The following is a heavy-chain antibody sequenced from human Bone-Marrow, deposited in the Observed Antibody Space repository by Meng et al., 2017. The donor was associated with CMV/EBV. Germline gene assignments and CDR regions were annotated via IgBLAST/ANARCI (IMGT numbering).Heavy chain of an antibody. CDR1: GFTFSSYG. J-gene: IGHJ6*02. Sequence: GESLKISCAASGFTFSSYGMHWVRQAPGKGLEWVAFIRYDGSNKYYADSVKGRFTISRDNSKNTLYLQMNSLRAEDTAVYYCARGGITIFGDGLDVWGPGNTVNVSS. CDR2: IRYDGSNK. CDR3: ARGGITIFGDGLDV. V-gene: IGHV3-30*02. D-gene: IGHD3-3*01.